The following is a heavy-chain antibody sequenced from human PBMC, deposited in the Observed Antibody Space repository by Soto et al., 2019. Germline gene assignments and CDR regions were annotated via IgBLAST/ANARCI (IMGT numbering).Heavy chain of an antibody. D-gene: IGHD6-13*01. CDR3: ARVLGSSWTNDYYGMDV. Sequence: GGSLRLSCAASGFTFSSYGMHWVRQAPGKGLEWVAVIWYDGSNKYYADSVKGRFTISRDNSKNTLYLQMNSLRAEDTAVYYCARVLGSSWTNDYYGMDVWGQGTTVNVSS. CDR2: IWYDGSNK. V-gene: IGHV3-33*01. J-gene: IGHJ6*02. CDR1: GFTFSSYG.